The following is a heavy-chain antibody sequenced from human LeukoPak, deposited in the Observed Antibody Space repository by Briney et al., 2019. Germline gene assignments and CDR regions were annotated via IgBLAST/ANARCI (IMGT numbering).Heavy chain of an antibody. V-gene: IGHV3-7*01. J-gene: IGHJ4*02. CDR2: INQDVSRI. D-gene: IGHD1-1*01. CDR3: ARLKDDVTKSDY. Sequence: GGSLRLSCAGSGFDFSRYWMAWVRQAPGKGLEWVASINQDVSRIHYVDSVKGRFTISRDNAKSSLFLQMTSLRVEDTAVYYCARLKDDVTKSDYWGQGTLVTVSS. CDR1: GFDFSRYW.